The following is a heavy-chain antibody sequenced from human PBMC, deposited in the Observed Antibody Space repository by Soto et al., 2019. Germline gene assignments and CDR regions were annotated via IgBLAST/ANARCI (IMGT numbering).Heavy chain of an antibody. D-gene: IGHD3-10*01. V-gene: IGHV1-8*01. J-gene: IGHJ6*03. CDR3: ARAGNMVRGVIGLYYYYMDV. Sequence: ASVKVSCKASGYTFTSYDINWVRQATGQGLEWMGWMNPNSGNTGYAQKFQGRVTRTRNTSISTAYMELSSLRSEDTAVYYCARAGNMVRGVIGLYYYYMDVWGKGTTVTVSS. CDR2: MNPNSGNT. CDR1: GYTFTSYD.